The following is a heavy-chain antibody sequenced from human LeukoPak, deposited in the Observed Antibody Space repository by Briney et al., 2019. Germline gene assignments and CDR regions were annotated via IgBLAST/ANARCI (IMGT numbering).Heavy chain of an antibody. J-gene: IGHJ4*02. V-gene: IGHV3-33*01. CDR1: GFTFSSHG. D-gene: IGHD3-10*01. CDR2: IWYDGSNK. CDR3: ARDYYGSEGSEV. Sequence: GGSLRLSCAASGFTFSSHGMHWVRQAPGKGLEWVAVIWYDGSNKYYADSVKGRFTISRDNSKNTLYLQMNSLRAEDTAVYYCARDYYGSEGSEVWGQGTLVTVSS.